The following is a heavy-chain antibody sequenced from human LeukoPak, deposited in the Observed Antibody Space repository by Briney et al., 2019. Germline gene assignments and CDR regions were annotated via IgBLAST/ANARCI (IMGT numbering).Heavy chain of an antibody. CDR3: ARQITMVRGGNWFDP. Sequence: GESLKISCKGSGYSFTSYWIGWVRQMPGKGLEWMGIIYPGDSDTRYSPSFQGQVTISADKSIGTAYLQWSSLKASDTAMYYCARQITMVRGGNWFDPWGQETLVTVSS. D-gene: IGHD3-10*01. V-gene: IGHV5-51*01. CDR2: IYPGDSDT. J-gene: IGHJ5*02. CDR1: GYSFTSYW.